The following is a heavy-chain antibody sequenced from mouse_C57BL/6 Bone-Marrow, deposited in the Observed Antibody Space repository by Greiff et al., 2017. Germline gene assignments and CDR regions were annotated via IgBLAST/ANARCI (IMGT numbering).Heavy chain of an antibody. D-gene: IGHD1-1*01. V-gene: IGHV1-64*01. Sequence: QVQLQQPGAELVKPGASVKLSCKASGYTFTSYWMHWVKQRPGQGLEWIGMIHPNSGSTNYNEKFKSKATLTVDKSSSTAYMQLSSLTSEDSAVYYCARENYYGRGVYYFDYWGQGTTLTVSS. CDR3: ARENYYGRGVYYFDY. CDR1: GYTFTSYW. J-gene: IGHJ2*01. CDR2: IHPNSGST.